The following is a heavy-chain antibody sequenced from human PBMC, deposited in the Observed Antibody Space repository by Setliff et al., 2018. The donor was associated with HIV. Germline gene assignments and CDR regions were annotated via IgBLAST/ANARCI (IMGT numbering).Heavy chain of an antibody. CDR1: GFYFSIYA. CDR3: ARDPPLLTTQTLYY. D-gene: IGHD3-9*01. Sequence: PGGSLRLSCAASGFYFSIYAMSWVRQAPGKGLEWVSGISGSGGSTYYADSVKGRFTISSDNSKNTLYLQMNSLRAEDTAVYYCARDPPLLTTQTLYYWGQGTLVTVSS. J-gene: IGHJ4*02. CDR2: ISGSGGST. V-gene: IGHV3-23*01.